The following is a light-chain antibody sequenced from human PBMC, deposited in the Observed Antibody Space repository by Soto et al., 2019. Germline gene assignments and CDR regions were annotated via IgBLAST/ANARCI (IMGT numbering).Light chain of an antibody. J-gene: IGLJ1*01. V-gene: IGLV2-14*03. CDR1: SSDVGGYNS. CDR3: KSYTSRSTYV. CDR2: DVS. Sequence: VLTQPASVSGSPGQSITISCTGTSSDVGGYNSVSWYQHHPGKAPKLMIYDVSNRSSGVSSRFSGSKSDNTASLTISGLQAEDEADYYCKSYTSRSTYVFGTGTKVTVL.